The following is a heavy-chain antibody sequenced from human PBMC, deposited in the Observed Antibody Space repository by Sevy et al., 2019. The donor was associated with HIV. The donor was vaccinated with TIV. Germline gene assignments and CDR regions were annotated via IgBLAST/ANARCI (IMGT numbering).Heavy chain of an antibody. D-gene: IGHD6-19*01. CDR2: ISSSSDSSRTL. Sequence: GGSLRLSCVASGFTFSSYSMNWVRQAPGKGLEWVSYISSSSDSSRTLYYADSVKGRFSISRDNAKNSVHLQMSSLRVEDTAVYYCARPDLSGWYFDFWGHGTRVTVSS. J-gene: IGHJ4*01. V-gene: IGHV3-48*01. CDR3: ARPDLSGWYFDF. CDR1: GFTFSSYS.